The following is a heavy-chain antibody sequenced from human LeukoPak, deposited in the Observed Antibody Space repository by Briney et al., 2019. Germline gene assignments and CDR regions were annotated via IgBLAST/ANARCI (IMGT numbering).Heavy chain of an antibody. D-gene: IGHD7-27*01. CDR1: GYTFTSYY. J-gene: IGHJ3*02. V-gene: IGHV1-46*01. Sequence: ASVKVSCKASGYTFTSYYMHWVRQAPGQGLEWMGIINPSGGSTSYAQKFQGRVTMTRDTSTSTVYMELSSLRSEGTAVYYCARLRETGDRAFDIWGQGTMVTVSS. CDR2: INPSGGST. CDR3: ARLRETGDRAFDI.